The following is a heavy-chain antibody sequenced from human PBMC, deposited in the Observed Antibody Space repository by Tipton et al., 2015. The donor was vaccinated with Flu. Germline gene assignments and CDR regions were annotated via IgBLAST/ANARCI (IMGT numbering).Heavy chain of an antibody. CDR3: AREWGDAFDI. V-gene: IGHV4-59*11. D-gene: IGHD3-16*01. CDR1: GGSISSHY. CDR2: IYYSGSI. J-gene: IGHJ3*02. Sequence: TLSLTCTVSGGSISSHYWSWIRQPPRKGLEWIGYIYYSGSIRYNPSLKSRGTISVDTSKNHFSLKLSSVTAADTAVYYCAREWGDAFDIWGQGTMVTVSS.